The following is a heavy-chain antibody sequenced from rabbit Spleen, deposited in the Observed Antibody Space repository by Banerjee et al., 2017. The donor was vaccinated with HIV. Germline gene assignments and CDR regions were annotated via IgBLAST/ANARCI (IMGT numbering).Heavy chain of an antibody. Sequence: QEQLEESGGDLVKPEGSLTLTCKASGFDLSSRYWICWVRQAPRKGLEWIACIYIGTTDNTYYASWAKGRFTISKTSSTTVTLQMTSLTAADTATYFCARDRTGNTGDYDLWGQGTLVTVS. D-gene: IGHD1-1*01. CDR3: ARDRTGNTGDYDL. J-gene: IGHJ3*01. CDR1: GFDLSSRYW. CDR2: IYIGTTDNT. V-gene: IGHV1S45*01.